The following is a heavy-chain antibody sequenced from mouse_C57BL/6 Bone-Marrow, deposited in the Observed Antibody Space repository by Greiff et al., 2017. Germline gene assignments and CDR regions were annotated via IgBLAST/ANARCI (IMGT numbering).Heavy chain of an antibody. CDR1: GYSITSDY. CDR3: ARVLYSNYDWYFDV. Sequence: EVKLVESGPGLAKPSQTLSLTCSVTGYSITSDYWNWIRKFPGNKLEYMGYISYSGSTYYNPSLKSRLSITRDTSKNQYYLQLNSVTTEDTATYYCARVLYSNYDWYFDVWGTGTTVTVSS. D-gene: IGHD2-5*01. V-gene: IGHV3-8*01. CDR2: ISYSGST. J-gene: IGHJ1*03.